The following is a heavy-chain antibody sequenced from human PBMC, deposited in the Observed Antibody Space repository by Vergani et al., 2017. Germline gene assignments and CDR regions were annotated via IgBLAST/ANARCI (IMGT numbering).Heavy chain of an antibody. J-gene: IGHJ3*02. CDR3: VRDQVTMLRGSDALDI. CDR2: IRSKAYGQAT. V-gene: IGHV3-49*04. CDR1: GFTFIMHA. D-gene: IGHD3-10*01. Sequence: EVQLLESGGGLVQPGGSLRLSCEASGFTFIMHAMSWVRQAPGKGLEWVGGIRSKAYGQATIYAASVKGRFTISRDDSKSIAYLQMNNLQTEDTAMYYCVRDQVTMLRGSDALDIWGQGTMVTVSS.